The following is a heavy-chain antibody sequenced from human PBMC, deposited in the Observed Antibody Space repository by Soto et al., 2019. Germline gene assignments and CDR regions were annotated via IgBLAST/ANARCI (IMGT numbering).Heavy chain of an antibody. Sequence: EVQLLESEGGLVQPGGSLRLSCAASGFTFNNYAMNWVRQAPGKGLEWVSSISGSGGSTYYADSVKGRFTISRDNSKNTLYLQMNSLRAEDTAVYYCAKGALGSSSWYDFDYWGQGTLVTVSS. CDR2: ISGSGGST. CDR3: AKGALGSSSWYDFDY. CDR1: GFTFNNYA. V-gene: IGHV3-23*01. J-gene: IGHJ4*02. D-gene: IGHD6-13*01.